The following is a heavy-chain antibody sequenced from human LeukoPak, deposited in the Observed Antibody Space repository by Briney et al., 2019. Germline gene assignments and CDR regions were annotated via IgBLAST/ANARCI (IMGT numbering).Heavy chain of an antibody. Sequence: GGSLRLSCAASGFTFSDYWMTWVRQAPGKGLEWVANIKQDGSEKYYVDSVKGRFSISRDNAKNSLYLQMNSLRAEDTALYYCASNWGSYPDCWGQGALVTVSA. J-gene: IGHJ4*02. V-gene: IGHV3-7*03. CDR2: IKQDGSEK. CDR3: ASNWGSYPDC. D-gene: IGHD3-16*01. CDR1: GFTFSDYW.